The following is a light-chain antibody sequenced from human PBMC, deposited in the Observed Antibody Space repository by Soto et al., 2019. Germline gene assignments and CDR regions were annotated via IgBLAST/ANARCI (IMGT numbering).Light chain of an antibody. V-gene: IGLV1-44*01. CDR2: STD. J-gene: IGLJ7*01. CDR3: AAWDDNLNGPV. CDR1: SSNIGSNT. Sequence: QSVLTQPPSASGTPGQRVTISCSGSSSNIGSNTVNWYQQIPGTAPKLLIYSTDQRPSGVPDRFSGSKSGTSASLAISGPQSEDEADYYCAAWDDNLNGPVFGGGTQLTVL.